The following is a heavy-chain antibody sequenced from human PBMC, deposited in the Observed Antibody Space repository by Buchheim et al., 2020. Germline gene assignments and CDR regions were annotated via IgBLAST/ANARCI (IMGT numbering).Heavy chain of an antibody. CDR3: ARNEGSYCSSTRCQINGMDV. CDR1: GFTFNTYT. V-gene: IGHV3-48*02. J-gene: IGHJ6*02. Sequence: EVQLVESGGGLVQPGGSLRLSCVASGFTFNTYTMNWVRQAPGKGLEWVTFISSSSSFRYYADSVKGRFTISRANAKNSLYLQMNSLRHEDTGVYYCARNEGSYCSSTRCQINGMDVWGQGTT. CDR2: ISSSSSFR. D-gene: IGHD2-2*01.